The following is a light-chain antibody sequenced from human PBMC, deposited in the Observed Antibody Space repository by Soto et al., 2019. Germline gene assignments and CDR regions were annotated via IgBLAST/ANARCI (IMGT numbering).Light chain of an antibody. V-gene: IGKV3-20*01. CDR2: GAF. CDR1: PSVSSNF. CDR3: QQYGSAPRT. J-gene: IGKJ1*01. Sequence: EIVMTQSPATLSVSPGARATLSCRASPSVSSNFVAWYQQKPGQAPRLLISGAFNRATGVPDRFSGGGSGTDFTLTISRLEAEDFAVYYCQQYGSAPRTFGQGTKVDIK.